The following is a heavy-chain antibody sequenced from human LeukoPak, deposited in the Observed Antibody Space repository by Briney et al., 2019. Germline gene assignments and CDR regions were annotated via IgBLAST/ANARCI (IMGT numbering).Heavy chain of an antibody. Sequence: SVKVSCKASGGTFSSYAISWVRQAPGQGLEWMGGIIPIFGTANYAQKFQGRVTITTDESTSTAYMELSSLRSEDTAVYYCARGLDFWSGYGFRLYCYYMDVWGKGTTVTVSS. J-gene: IGHJ6*03. CDR1: GGTFSSYA. CDR3: ARGLDFWSGYGFRLYCYYMDV. CDR2: IIPIFGTA. D-gene: IGHD3-3*01. V-gene: IGHV1-69*05.